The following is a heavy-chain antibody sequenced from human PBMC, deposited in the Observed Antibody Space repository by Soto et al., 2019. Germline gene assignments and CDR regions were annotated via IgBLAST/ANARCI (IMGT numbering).Heavy chain of an antibody. Sequence: EASVKVSCKASGYTFTSYGISWVRQAPGQGLEWMGWISAYNGNTNYAQKLQGRVTMTTDTSTSTAYMELRSLRSDDTAVYYCARRSVPAASRAVYYYYGMDVWGQGTTVTVSS. CDR2: ISAYNGNT. J-gene: IGHJ6*02. CDR1: GYTFTSYG. CDR3: ARRSVPAASRAVYYYYGMDV. D-gene: IGHD2-2*01. V-gene: IGHV1-18*01.